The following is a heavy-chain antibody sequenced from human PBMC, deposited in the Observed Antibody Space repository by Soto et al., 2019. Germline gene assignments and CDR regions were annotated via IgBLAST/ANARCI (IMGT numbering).Heavy chain of an antibody. J-gene: IGHJ4*02. V-gene: IGHV1-69*02. D-gene: IGHD2-21*02. Sequence: QVQLVQSGAEVKKPGSSVKVSCKASGGTFSSYTISWVRQAPGQGLEWMGRIIPILGIANYAQKFQGRVTITADKSTSTAYMELSSLRSEDTAVYYCARGLPLSYCGGDCYIQHWGQGTPVTVSS. CDR3: ARGLPLSYCGGDCYIQH. CDR1: GGTFSSYT. CDR2: IIPILGIA.